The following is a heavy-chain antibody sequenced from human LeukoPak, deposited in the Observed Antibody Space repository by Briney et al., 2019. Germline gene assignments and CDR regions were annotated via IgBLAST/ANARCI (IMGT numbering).Heavy chain of an antibody. D-gene: IGHD6-19*01. J-gene: IGHJ4*02. CDR2: ISGSGGST. V-gene: IGHV3-23*01. CDR3: AKDPGYTSGPSFFDY. CDR1: GFTFSSYA. Sequence: GGSLRLSCAASGFTFSSYAMSWVRQAPGKGLEWVSAISGSGGSTYYADSVKGRFTISRDNSKNTLYLQMNSLRVEDTAVYYCAKDPGYTSGPSFFDYWGQGTLVTVSS.